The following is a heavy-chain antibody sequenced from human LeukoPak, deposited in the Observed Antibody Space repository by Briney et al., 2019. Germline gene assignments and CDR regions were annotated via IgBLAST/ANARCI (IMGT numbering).Heavy chain of an antibody. CDR1: GFTFSSYW. D-gene: IGHD4-17*01. V-gene: IGHV3-7*03. J-gene: IGHJ4*02. CDR3: ARDSLGDLYFDY. Sequence: GGSLRLSCAASGFTFSSYWMSWVRQAPGKGLEWVANIKPDGSEKYYVDSVKGRFTISRDNAKNSLYLQMNSLRAEDTAVYYCARDSLGDLYFDYWGQGTWSPSPQ. CDR2: IKPDGSEK.